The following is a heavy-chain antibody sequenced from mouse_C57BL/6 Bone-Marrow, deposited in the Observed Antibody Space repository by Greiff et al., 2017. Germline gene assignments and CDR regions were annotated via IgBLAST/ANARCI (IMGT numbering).Heavy chain of an antibody. J-gene: IGHJ3*01. CDR2: INPNNGGT. Sequence: EVQLQQSGPELVKPGASVKISCKASGYTFTDYYMNWVKQSHGKSLEWIGDINPNNGGTSYNQKFKGKATWTVDKSSGTAYMELRSLTSEDSAVYYCARWGYGSSYPFAYWGKGTLVTVSA. V-gene: IGHV1-26*01. CDR3: ARWGYGSSYPFAY. D-gene: IGHD1-1*01. CDR1: GYTFTDYY.